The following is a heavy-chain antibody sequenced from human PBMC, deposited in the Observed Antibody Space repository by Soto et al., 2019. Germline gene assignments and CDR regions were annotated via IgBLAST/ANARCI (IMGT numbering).Heavy chain of an antibody. Sequence: QVQLVQSGAEVKKPGASVKVSCKASGYTFTSYGISWVRQAPGQGLEWMGWISAYNGNTNYAQKLQGRVTMTTDTSTSTAYMELRRPGSDATAVYYCARGRGAYGMDVWGQGTTVTVSS. CDR1: GYTFTSYG. V-gene: IGHV1-18*01. CDR3: ARGRGAYGMDV. CDR2: ISAYNGNT. J-gene: IGHJ6*02.